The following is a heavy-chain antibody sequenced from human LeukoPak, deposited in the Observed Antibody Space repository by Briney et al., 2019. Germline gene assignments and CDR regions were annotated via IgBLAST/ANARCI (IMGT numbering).Heavy chain of an antibody. CDR2: INPSGGST. J-gene: IGHJ6*03. CDR3: AKGGAVSSKSITMLRGTRRYSYYMDV. Sequence: ASVKVSCKASGYTFTSYYMHWVRQAPGQGLEWMGIINPSGGSTSYAQKFQGRVTMTRDMSTSTVYMELSSLRSEDMAVYYCAKGGAVSSKSITMLRGTRRYSYYMDVWGKGTTVTISS. V-gene: IGHV1-46*01. D-gene: IGHD3-10*01. CDR1: GYTFTSYY.